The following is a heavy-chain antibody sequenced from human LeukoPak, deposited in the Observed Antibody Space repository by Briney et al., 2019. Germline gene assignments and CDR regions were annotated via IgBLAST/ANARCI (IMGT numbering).Heavy chain of an antibody. CDR1: GFTFSSYV. V-gene: IGHV3-53*01. D-gene: IGHD4-17*01. CDR3: ARGTHGDYGDWFDP. CDR2: IYNGGST. Sequence: GGSLRLSCAASGFTFSSYVMSWVRQAPGKGLEWVSVIYNGGSTYYADSVKGRFTISRDNSKNTLYLQMNSLRAEDTAVYYCARGTHGDYGDWFDPWGQGTLVTVSS. J-gene: IGHJ5*02.